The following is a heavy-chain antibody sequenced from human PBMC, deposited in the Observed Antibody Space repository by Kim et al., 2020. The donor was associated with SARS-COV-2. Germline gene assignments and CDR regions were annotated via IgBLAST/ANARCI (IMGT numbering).Heavy chain of an antibody. CDR3: ARVAPAAAWEIDY. V-gene: IGHV3-21*01. J-gene: IGHJ4*02. CDR1: GFTFSDHL. D-gene: IGHD1-26*01. Sequence: GGSLRLSCVASGFTFSDHLMKWVRQAPGKGLGWVSSITSDSRHIYYADSVMGRFTISRDNAKNSLNLQMNDLRVEDTAVYYCARVAPAAAWEIDYWGQGTLVTVSS. CDR2: ITSDSRHI.